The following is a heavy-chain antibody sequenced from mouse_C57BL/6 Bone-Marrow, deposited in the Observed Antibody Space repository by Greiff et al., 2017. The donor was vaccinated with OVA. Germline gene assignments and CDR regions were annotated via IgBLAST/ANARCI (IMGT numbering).Heavy chain of an antibody. CDR3: ARVYDGYYYFDY. V-gene: IGHV3-5*01. D-gene: IGHD2-3*01. J-gene: IGHJ2*01. CDR1: GISITTGNYR. CDR2: IYYSGTI. Sequence: EVKLQESGPGLVKPSQTVFLTCTVTGISITTGNYRWSWIRQFPGNKLEWIGYIYYSGTITYNPSLTSRTTITRDTPKNQFFLEMNSLTAEDTATYYCARVYDGYYYFDYWGQGTTLTVSS.